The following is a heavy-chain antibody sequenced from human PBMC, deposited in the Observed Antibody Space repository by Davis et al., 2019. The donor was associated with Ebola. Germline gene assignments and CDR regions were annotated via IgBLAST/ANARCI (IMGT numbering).Heavy chain of an antibody. CDR1: GFTFSSYS. J-gene: IGHJ6*04. CDR2: ISSSSSYI. Sequence: GESLKISCAASGFTFSSYSMNWVRQAPGKGLEWVSSISSSSSYIYYADSVKGRFTISRDNAKNSLYLQMNSLRAEDTAVYYCARLGHIVLMVYANPYYYGMDVWGKRTTVTVSS. V-gene: IGHV3-21*01. CDR3: ARLGHIVLMVYANPYYYGMDV. D-gene: IGHD2-8*01.